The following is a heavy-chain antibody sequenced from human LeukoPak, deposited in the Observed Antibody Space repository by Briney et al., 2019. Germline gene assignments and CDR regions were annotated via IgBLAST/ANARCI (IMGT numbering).Heavy chain of an antibody. CDR2: IIPILGIA. J-gene: IGHJ4*02. D-gene: IGHD3-22*01. Sequence: SVKVSCKASGGTFSSYTIGWVRQAPGQGLEWMGRIIPILGIANYAQKFQGRVTITADKSTSTAYMELSSLRSEDTAVYYCATLRGYYYDSSGYYPPFDYWGQGTLVTVSS. CDR3: ATLRGYYYDSSGYYPPFDY. V-gene: IGHV1-69*02. CDR1: GGTFSSYT.